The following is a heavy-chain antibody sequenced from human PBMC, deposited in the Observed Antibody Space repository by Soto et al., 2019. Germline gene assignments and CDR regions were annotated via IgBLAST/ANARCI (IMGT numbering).Heavy chain of an antibody. CDR3: ATVHGTSRSFDS. V-gene: IGHV3-23*01. CDR2: TCLNGRTT. CDR1: GFTFSTSA. J-gene: IGHJ4*02. Sequence: EVQLLESGGGLVQPGGSLRLSCAASGFTFSTSAMTWVRQAPGKGLEWVSTTCLNGRTTYYADSVKGRFTVSRDNSKNTLDLQMSSLRAEDTAVYYCATVHGTSRSFDSWGQGTLVTVSS.